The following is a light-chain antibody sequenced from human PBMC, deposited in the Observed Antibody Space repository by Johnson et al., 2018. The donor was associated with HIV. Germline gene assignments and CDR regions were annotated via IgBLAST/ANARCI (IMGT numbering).Light chain of an antibody. Sequence: QSVLTQPPSVSAAPGQKVTISCSGSSSNIGNNYVSWYQQLPGTAPKLLIYENNKRPSGIPDRFSGSKSGTSATLGITGLQTGAEADYYCGTWDSSLSAFYVFGSGTKVIVL. J-gene: IGLJ1*01. CDR3: GTWDSSLSAFYV. CDR1: SSNIGNNY. V-gene: IGLV1-51*02. CDR2: ENN.